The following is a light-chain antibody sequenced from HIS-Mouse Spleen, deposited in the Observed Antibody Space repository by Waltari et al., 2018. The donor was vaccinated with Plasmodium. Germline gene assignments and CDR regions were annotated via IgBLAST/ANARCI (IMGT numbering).Light chain of an antibody. V-gene: IGLV2-23*03. Sequence: QSALTQPASVSGSPGQSITISCTGTSSDVGSYNLVSWYQQHPGKAPKLMIYEGSKRPSGVSNRFSGPKSGNTAYLTISGLQAEDEADYYCCSYAGSSTFVVFGGGTKLTVL. J-gene: IGLJ2*01. CDR1: SSDVGSYNL. CDR2: EGS. CDR3: CSYAGSSTFVV.